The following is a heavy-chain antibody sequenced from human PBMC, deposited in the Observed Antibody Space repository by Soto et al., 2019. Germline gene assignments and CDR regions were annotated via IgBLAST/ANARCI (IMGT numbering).Heavy chain of an antibody. J-gene: IGHJ4*02. CDR2: IYYSGST. CDR3: ARDRGYYYDSSGYYDY. D-gene: IGHD3-22*01. CDR1: GGSISSYY. V-gene: IGHV4-59*01. Sequence: PSETLSLTCTVSGGSISSYYWSWIRQPPGKGLEWIGYIYYSGSTNYNPSLKSRVTISVDTSKNQFSLKLSSVTAADTAVYYCARDRGYYYDSSGYYDYWGQGTLVTVS.